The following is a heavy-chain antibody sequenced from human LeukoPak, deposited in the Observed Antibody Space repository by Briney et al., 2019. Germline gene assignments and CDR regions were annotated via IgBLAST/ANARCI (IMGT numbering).Heavy chain of an antibody. CDR1: GFTFSDYY. V-gene: IGHV3-11*01. D-gene: IGHD2-21*02. CDR2: ISSSGSTI. CDR3: ARDRGYFYCGGYCPAADAFDI. J-gene: IGHJ3*02. Sequence: GGSLRLSCAASGFTFSDYYMSWIRQAPGKGLEWVSYISSSGSTIYYADSVKGRFTISRDNAKNSLYLQMNSLRAEDTAVYYCARDRGYFYCGGYCPAADAFDIWGQGTMVTVSS.